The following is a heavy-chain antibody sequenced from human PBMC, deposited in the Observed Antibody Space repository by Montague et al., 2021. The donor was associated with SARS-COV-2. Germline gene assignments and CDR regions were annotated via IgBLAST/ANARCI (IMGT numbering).Heavy chain of an antibody. Sequence: CAISGDSVPSKSVAWNWIRQSPSRGLEWLGRTYYRSQWYEDYAVSVKGRITIKPDTSKNQFSLHLESVSPDDTALYYCARGAYHDLYYYYHGMDVWGRGTTVSVSS. V-gene: IGHV6-1*01. D-gene: IGHD2-2*01. CDR1: GDSVPSKSVA. CDR3: ARGAYHDLYYYYHGMDV. J-gene: IGHJ6*02. CDR2: TYYRSQWYE.